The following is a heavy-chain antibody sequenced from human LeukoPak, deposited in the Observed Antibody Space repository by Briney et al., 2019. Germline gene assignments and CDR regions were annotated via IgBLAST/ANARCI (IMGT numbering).Heavy chain of an antibody. Sequence: PGGSLRLSCVGSGFTLSNAWMNWVRPAPGKGLEWVGRVRRKRDGRTIDYNSPVRGRLTTPPADSTSTLYLQMNNLNIEETAVDYCMTGPWDDCSVSNCAYYFDFWGQGALVTVSS. CDR2: VRRKRDGRTI. D-gene: IGHD3-22*01. V-gene: IGHV3-15*01. CDR3: MTGPWDDCSVSNCAYYFDF. J-gene: IGHJ4*02. CDR1: GFTLSNAW.